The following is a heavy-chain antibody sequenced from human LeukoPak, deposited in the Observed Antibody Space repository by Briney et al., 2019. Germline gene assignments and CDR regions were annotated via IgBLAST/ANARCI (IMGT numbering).Heavy chain of an antibody. D-gene: IGHD6-13*01. V-gene: IGHV3-23*01. Sequence: GGSLRLSCAASGSIFSNYAMSWVRQAPGKGLEWVSAISGSGDSTNYADSVKGRFTISRDNSKNTLYLQMNSLRAEDTAVYYCAKFGAAVGYDAFDIWGQGTMVTVSS. CDR1: GSIFSNYA. CDR3: AKFGAAVGYDAFDI. J-gene: IGHJ3*02. CDR2: ISGSGDST.